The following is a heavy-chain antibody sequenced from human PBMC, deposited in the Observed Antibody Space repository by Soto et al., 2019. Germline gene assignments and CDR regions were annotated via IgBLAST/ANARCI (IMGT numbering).Heavy chain of an antibody. CDR1: GGSISSSSYY. D-gene: IGHD3-3*01. Sequence: LSETLSLTCTVSGGSISSSSYYWGWIRQPPGKGLEWIGSIYYSGSTYYNPSLKSRVTISVDTSKNQFSLKLSSVTAADTAVYYCARHLPLRFLEWFHDYGMDVWGQGTTVTVSS. J-gene: IGHJ6*02. CDR2: IYYSGST. V-gene: IGHV4-39*01. CDR3: ARHLPLRFLEWFHDYGMDV.